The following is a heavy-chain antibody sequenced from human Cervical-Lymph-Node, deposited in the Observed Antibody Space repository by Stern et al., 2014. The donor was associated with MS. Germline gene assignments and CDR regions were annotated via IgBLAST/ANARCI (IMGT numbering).Heavy chain of an antibody. V-gene: IGHV1-69*01. D-gene: IGHD1-26*01. J-gene: IGHJ6*02. CDR3: TRGASSSAWYRHAVDV. Sequence: VQLVESGAAVRKPGSSVKVSCKASGGALNTHAINWVRLAPGQGLEWMGGFIPVFGTPVYAQKFKGRVTIAADESTSTDYMELSSLRSDDTAVYYCTRGASSSAWYRHAVDVWGQGTTVTVSS. CDR2: FIPVFGTP. CDR1: GGALNTHA.